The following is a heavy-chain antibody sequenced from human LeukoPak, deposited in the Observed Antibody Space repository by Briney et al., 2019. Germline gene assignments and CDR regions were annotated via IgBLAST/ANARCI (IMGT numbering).Heavy chain of an antibody. J-gene: IGHJ4*02. CDR2: IYPGDSDT. D-gene: IGHD5-18*01. Sequence: GESLKISCKGSGYSFTSYWNGWVRQMPRKGLEWMGIIYPGDSDTRYSPSFQGQVTISADKSISTAYLQWSSLKASDTAMYYCATYTATELFDYWGQGTLVTVSS. V-gene: IGHV5-51*01. CDR1: GYSFTSYW. CDR3: ATYTATELFDY.